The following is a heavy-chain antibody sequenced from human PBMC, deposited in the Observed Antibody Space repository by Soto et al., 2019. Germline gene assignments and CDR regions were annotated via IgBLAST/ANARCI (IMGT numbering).Heavy chain of an antibody. CDR2: IYSDDRT. Sequence: VQLVESGGGLIQPGGSLRLSCAASGFSVSNNYMSWVRQAPGKGLEWVSVIYSDDRTFYADSVKGRLTISRDNSKNTLYLQMNSLRAEDTAVYYCARGGGYSHGTPLDYWGQGTLVTVSS. J-gene: IGHJ4*02. D-gene: IGHD5-12*01. V-gene: IGHV3-53*01. CDR3: ARGGGYSHGTPLDY. CDR1: GFSVSNNY.